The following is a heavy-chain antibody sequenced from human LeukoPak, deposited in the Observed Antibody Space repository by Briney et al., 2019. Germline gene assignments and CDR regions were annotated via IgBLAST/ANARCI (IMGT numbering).Heavy chain of an antibody. CDR2: VSRRSSFI. V-gene: IGHV3-21*01. D-gene: IGHD5-12*01. CDR3: ARVSDAYDYFFDY. Sequence: GGSLRLSCAGSGYIFKDYGLSWVRQAPGKGLEWVSSVSRRSSFIFYADSVQGRFTVSRDDAKDSLFLQMNSLRAEDTAVYYCARVSDAYDYFFDYWGQGTLVTVSS. CDR1: GYIFKDYG. J-gene: IGHJ4*02.